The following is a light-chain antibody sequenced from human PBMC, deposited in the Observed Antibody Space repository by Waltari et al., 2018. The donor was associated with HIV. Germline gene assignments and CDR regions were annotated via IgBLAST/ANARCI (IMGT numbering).Light chain of an antibody. V-gene: IGKV3D-15*01. CDR1: QNITNK. CDR2: DAS. Sequence: EVVLTQAPGTLSVSLGEGASLSCRASQNITNKLGWYQQKAGQAPRLLIYDASRRATAIPDRFSGSGSGTEFNLTISRLVFEDVAVYVCQQYKYWPETFGQGTKVEIK. CDR3: QQYKYWPET. J-gene: IGKJ1*01.